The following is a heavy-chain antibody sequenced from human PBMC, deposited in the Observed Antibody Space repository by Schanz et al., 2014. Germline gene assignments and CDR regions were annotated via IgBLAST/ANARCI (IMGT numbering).Heavy chain of an antibody. CDR2: INGYNGHT. J-gene: IGHJ4*02. D-gene: IGHD5-12*01. Sequence: QVQLVQSGAEVKKPGASVKVSCKASGYTFTDYPINWVRQAPGQGLEWMGWINGYNGHTLYAQKFQGRVTMTTDTSTSTSYMELTSLRFDDTAVYYCARDFSAYVGNYFDYWGQGTLVTVSS. CDR1: GYTFTDYP. CDR3: ARDFSAYVGNYFDY. V-gene: IGHV1-18*01.